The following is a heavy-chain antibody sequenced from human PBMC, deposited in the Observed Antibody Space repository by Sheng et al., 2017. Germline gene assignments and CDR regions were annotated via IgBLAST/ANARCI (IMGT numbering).Heavy chain of an antibody. Sequence: EVQLVESGGGLVQPGGSLTLSCATSGFTFSNNEMNWVRQAPGKGPEWLAYISSSGSTIHYADSVKGRFTISRDNAKNSLYLQMNSLRAEDTAVYYCASTHGYTYGYQLDSWGQGTLVTVSS. J-gene: IGHJ4*02. CDR1: GFTFSNNE. CDR2: ISSSGSTI. V-gene: IGHV3-48*03. CDR3: ASTHGYTYGYQLDS. D-gene: IGHD5-18*01.